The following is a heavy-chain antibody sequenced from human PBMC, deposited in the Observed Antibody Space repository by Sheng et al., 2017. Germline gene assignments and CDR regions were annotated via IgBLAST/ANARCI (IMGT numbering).Heavy chain of an antibody. Sequence: QLQLQESGPGLVKPSETLSLTCTVSGGSISSSSYYWGWIRQPPGKGLEWIGSIYYSGSTYYNPSLNSRVTISVDTSKNQFSLKLSSVTAADTAVYYCARDGESVTDPADYWGQGTLGHRLL. CDR2: IYYSGST. V-gene: IGHV4-39*07. D-gene: IGHD4-17*01. CDR3: ARDGESVTDPADY. J-gene: IGHJ4*02. CDR1: GGSISSSSYY.